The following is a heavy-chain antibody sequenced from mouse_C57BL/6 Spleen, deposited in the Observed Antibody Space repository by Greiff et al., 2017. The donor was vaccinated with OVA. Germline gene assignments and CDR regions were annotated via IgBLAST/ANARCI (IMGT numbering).Heavy chain of an antibody. CDR2: INPNNGGT. V-gene: IGHV1-18*01. Sequence: EVKLMESGPELVKPGASVKIPCKASGYTFTDYNMDWVKQSHGKSLEWIGDINPNNGGTIYNQKFKGKATLTVDKSSSTAYMELRSLTSEDTAVYYCARSGVTTVVADYWGQGTTLTVSS. CDR1: GYTFTDYN. D-gene: IGHD1-1*01. J-gene: IGHJ2*01. CDR3: ARSGVTTVVADY.